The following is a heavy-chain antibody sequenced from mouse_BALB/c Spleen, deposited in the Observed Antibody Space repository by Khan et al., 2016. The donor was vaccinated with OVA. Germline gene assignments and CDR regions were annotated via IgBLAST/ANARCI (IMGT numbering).Heavy chain of an antibody. CDR2: INPRSGYT. CDR1: GYTFTSNT. CDR3: ARRRGDYYFDS. J-gene: IGHJ2*01. Sequence: QVQLQQSAAELARPGASVKMSCQASGYTFTSNTIHWVKQRPGQGLDWIGYINPRSGYTDYNQKFKDKTTLTADRSSNTAYMQLSSLTSEDCAVYYGARRRGDYYFDSWGQGTTLTVSS. V-gene: IGHV1-4*02.